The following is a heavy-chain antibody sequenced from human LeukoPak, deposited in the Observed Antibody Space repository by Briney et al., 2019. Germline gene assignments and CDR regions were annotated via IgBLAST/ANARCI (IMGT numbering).Heavy chain of an antibody. CDR1: GGTFSSYA. J-gene: IGHJ6*03. V-gene: IGHV1-69*06. CDR3: ARGDFWSGPPPDYYMDV. CDR2: IIPIFGTA. Sequence: SVKVSCKASGGTFSSYAISWVRQAPGQGPEWMGGIIPIFGTANYAQKFQGRVTITADKSTSTAYMELSSLRSEDTAVYYCARGDFWSGPPPDYYMDVWGKGTTVTVSS. D-gene: IGHD3-3*01.